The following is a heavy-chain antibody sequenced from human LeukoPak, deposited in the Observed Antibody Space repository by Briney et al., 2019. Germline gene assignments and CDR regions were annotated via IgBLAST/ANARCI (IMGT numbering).Heavy chain of an antibody. CDR3: AELGITMIGGV. D-gene: IGHD3-10*02. J-gene: IGHJ6*04. Sequence: GGSLRLSCAASGFTFDDYAMHWVRHAPGKGLEWVSGISWNSGSIGYADSVKGRFTISSDNAKNSLYLQMNSLRAEDTAVYYCAELGITMIGGVWGKGTTVTVSS. CDR2: ISWNSGSI. V-gene: IGHV3-9*01. CDR1: GFTFDDYA.